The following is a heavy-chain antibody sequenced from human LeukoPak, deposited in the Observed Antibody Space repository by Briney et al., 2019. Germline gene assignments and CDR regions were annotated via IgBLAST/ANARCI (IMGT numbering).Heavy chain of an antibody. CDR1: GFTFSIYG. CDR3: ARYQSSSGAFEY. CDR2: IWYDGSNK. Sequence: PGGSLRLSCAASGFTFSIYGMHWVRQAPGKGLEWVSVIWYDGSNKYYADSVKGRFTISRDNSKNTLYLQMNSLRAEDTAVYYCARYQSSSGAFEYWGQGTLVTVSS. V-gene: IGHV3-33*01. D-gene: IGHD6-6*01. J-gene: IGHJ4*02.